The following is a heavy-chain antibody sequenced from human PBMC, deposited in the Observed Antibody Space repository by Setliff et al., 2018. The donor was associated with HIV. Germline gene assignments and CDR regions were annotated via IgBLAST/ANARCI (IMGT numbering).Heavy chain of an antibody. D-gene: IGHD2-15*01. CDR2: IYSDGNT. Sequence: GESLKISCAGSGFTVSSSYMTWVRQAPGKGLEWVSVIYSDGNTFYADSVKGRFSISRDNSKNTLSLQMNSLRSGDTALYYCARHEAECSGGKCYAGLRGAWGQGTLVTVSS. CDR3: ARHEAECSGGKCYAGLRGA. CDR1: GFTVSSSY. V-gene: IGHV3-66*02. J-gene: IGHJ4*02.